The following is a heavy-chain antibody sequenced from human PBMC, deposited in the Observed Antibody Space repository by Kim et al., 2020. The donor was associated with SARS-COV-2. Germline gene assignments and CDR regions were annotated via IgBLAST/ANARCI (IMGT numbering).Heavy chain of an antibody. Sequence: LKSRVTISVDTSKNQCSLKLSAVTAADTAVYYCARPVTIFGVVIIGWFDPWGQGTLVTVSS. J-gene: IGHJ5*02. D-gene: IGHD3-3*01. CDR3: ARPVTIFGVVIIGWFDP. V-gene: IGHV4-39*01.